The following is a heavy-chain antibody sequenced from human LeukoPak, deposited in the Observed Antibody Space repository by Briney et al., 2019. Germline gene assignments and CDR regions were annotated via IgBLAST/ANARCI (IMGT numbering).Heavy chain of an antibody. V-gene: IGHV3-66*01. CDR3: ARDFVGATA. CDR1: GFTFSSYT. J-gene: IGHJ5*02. D-gene: IGHD1-26*01. Sequence: SGGSLRLSCAASGFTFSSYTINWVRQAPGKGLEWVSVIYSGGSTYYADSVKGRFTISRDNSKNTLYLQMNSLRAEDTAVYYCARDFVGATAWGQGTLVTVSS. CDR2: IYSGGST.